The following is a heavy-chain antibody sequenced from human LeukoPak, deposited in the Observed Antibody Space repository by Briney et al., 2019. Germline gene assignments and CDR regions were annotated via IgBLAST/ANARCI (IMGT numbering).Heavy chain of an antibody. CDR2: IIPILGIA. D-gene: IGHD3-3*01. J-gene: IGHJ4*02. Sequence: SVKVSCKASGGTFSSYTISWVRQAPGQGLEWMGRIIPILGIANYAQKFQGRVTITADKSTSTAYKELSSLRSEDTAVYYCARALVTIWSGYLNNWGQGTLVTVSS. CDR1: GGTFSSYT. CDR3: ARALVTIWSGYLNN. V-gene: IGHV1-69*02.